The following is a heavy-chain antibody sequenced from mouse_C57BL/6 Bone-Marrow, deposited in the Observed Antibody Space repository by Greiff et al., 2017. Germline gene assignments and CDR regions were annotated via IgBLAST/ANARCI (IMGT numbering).Heavy chain of an antibody. Sequence: VQLQQSGPELVRPGVSVKISCKGSGYTFTDYAMHWVKQSHAKSLEWIGVISTYYGDASYNQKFKDKDTMTVDKSSSTAYMELARLTSEDSAVYYCARGRGNYGYYFDYWGQGTTLTVSS. CDR1: GYTFTDYA. V-gene: IGHV1-67*01. J-gene: IGHJ2*01. D-gene: IGHD2-1*01. CDR3: ARGRGNYGYYFDY. CDR2: ISTYYGDA.